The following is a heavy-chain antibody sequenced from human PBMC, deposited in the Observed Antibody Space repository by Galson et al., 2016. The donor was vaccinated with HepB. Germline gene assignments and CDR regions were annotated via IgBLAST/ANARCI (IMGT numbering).Heavy chain of an antibody. CDR3: VRIYYSRYFAQ. CDR1: GYTFTEYW. J-gene: IGHJ4*02. D-gene: IGHD2-15*01. Sequence: QSGAEVKKPGESLKISCKGTGYTFTEYWIGWVRQMPGKGPEWVGFIYPGDSDTRYRPSLEGHVTISADKSITTAFLRWHSLKAADTAIYYCVRIYYSRYFAQWGQGTLVTVSS. V-gene: IGHV5-51*01. CDR2: IYPGDSDT.